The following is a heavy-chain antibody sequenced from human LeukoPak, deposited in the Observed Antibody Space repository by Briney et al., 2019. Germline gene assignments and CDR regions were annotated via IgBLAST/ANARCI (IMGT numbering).Heavy chain of an antibody. D-gene: IGHD3-22*01. CDR2: ISAYNGNT. V-gene: IGHV1-18*01. J-gene: IGHJ5*02. CDR3: ARDGAGYQDRTPNSSGYYSGLNWFGP. Sequence: ASVKVSCKASGYTFTSYGISWVRQAPGQGLEWMGWISAYNGNTNYAQKLQGRVTMTTDTSTSTAYMELRSLRSDDTAVYYCARDGAGYQDRTPNSSGYYSGLNWFGPWGQGTLVTVSS. CDR1: GYTFTSYG.